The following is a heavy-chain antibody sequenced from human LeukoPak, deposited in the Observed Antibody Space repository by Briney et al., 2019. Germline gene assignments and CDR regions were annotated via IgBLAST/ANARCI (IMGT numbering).Heavy chain of an antibody. CDR2: IKQDGSEK. D-gene: IGHD5-18*01. CDR3: ARDILSGYSYGSFDY. J-gene: IGHJ4*02. V-gene: IGHV3-7*01. CDR1: GFTFSSYW. Sequence: GGSLRLSCAASGFTFSSYWMSWVRQAPGKGLEWVANIKQDGSEKYYVDSVKGRFTISRDNAKNSLYLQMNSLRAEDTAVYYCARDILSGYSYGSFDYWGQGTLVTVSS.